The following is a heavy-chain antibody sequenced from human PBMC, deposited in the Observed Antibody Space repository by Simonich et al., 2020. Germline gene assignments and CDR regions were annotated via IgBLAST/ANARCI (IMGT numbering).Heavy chain of an antibody. CDR3: AKDLGERITMIVVVIDAFDI. J-gene: IGHJ3*02. CDR2: ISGSGGST. D-gene: IGHD3-22*01. V-gene: IGHV3-23*01. CDR1: GFTFSSYA. Sequence: GGGLVQHGWSLRFSCAASGFTFSSYAMSCVHQASGKGLEWFSAISGSGGSTYYTDSVKGRFTISRDNSKNTLYLQMNSRRAEDTAVYYCAKDLGERITMIVVVIDAFDIWGQGTMVTVSS.